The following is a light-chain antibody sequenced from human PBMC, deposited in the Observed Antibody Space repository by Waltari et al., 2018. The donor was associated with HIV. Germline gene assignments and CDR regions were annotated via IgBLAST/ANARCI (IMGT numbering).Light chain of an antibody. Sequence: QSLLTQPPSVSATPGQRITISCTGNKSNTGAGHHVPRYRQLPGTAPRLLIFANSNRPSGVPDRISGSKSTASASLAITGLQAEDEGYYYCQSSDIRLHGLWVFGGGTKVTVL. V-gene: IGLV1-40*01. CDR1: KSNTGAGHH. CDR3: QSSDIRLHGLWV. CDR2: ANS. J-gene: IGLJ3*02.